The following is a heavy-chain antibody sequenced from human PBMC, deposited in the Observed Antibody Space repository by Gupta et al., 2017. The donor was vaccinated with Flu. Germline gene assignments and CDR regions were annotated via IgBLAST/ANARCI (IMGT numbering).Heavy chain of an antibody. CDR2: ISPNAGDT. CDR1: GYTCIEYY. Sequence: QVQLVQSGAEVKQAGASVKVSCKASGYTCIEYYMYWVRQAPGQGLEWMGWISPNAGDTDYAQNVRGRVTMTRDTSISTVFMELTGLRSDDTAVYYCARVLYGSGSRPGDYWGQGSLVTVSS. V-gene: IGHV1-2*02. D-gene: IGHD3-10*01. CDR3: ARVLYGSGSRPGDY. J-gene: IGHJ4*02.